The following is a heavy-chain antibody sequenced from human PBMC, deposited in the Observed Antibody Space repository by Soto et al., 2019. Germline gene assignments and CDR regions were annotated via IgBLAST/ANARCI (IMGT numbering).Heavy chain of an antibody. Sequence: GSAVKVYCKASGYTFTSYGMSWVRQAPGQGLEWMGWISAYNGNTNYAQKLQGRVTMTTDTSTSTAYMELRSLRSDDTAVYYCARAVGGVMHLPWRQGTMVTVS. CDR3: ARAVGGVMHLP. V-gene: IGHV1-18*01. CDR2: ISAYNGNT. D-gene: IGHD3-16*01. J-gene: IGHJ3*01. CDR1: GYTFTSYG.